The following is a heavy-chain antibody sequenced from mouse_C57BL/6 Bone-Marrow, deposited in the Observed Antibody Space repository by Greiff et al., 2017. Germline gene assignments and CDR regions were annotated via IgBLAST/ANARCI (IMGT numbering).Heavy chain of an antibody. Sequence: VQLQESGGDLVKPGGSLQLSCAASGFPFSSYGMSWVRQTPDKRLEWVATISSGGSYTYYPSSVQGRFTISRDKAKNTLYLQMSSLKSEDTAMYYCSRRCLDYWGQGTTRTVSS. CDR2: ISSGGSYT. CDR3: SRRCLDY. J-gene: IGHJ2*01. V-gene: IGHV5-6*01. CDR1: GFPFSSYG.